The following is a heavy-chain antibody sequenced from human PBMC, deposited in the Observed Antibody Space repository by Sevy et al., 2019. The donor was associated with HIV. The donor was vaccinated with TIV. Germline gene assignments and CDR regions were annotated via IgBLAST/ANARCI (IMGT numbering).Heavy chain of an antibody. CDR3: ASLRPCGGDCYFFDS. V-gene: IGHV1-69*10. CDR2: IIPRVAIS. J-gene: IGHJ4*02. CDR1: GGSLSNYG. D-gene: IGHD2-21*02. Sequence: ASVKVSCMASGGSLSNYGMNWVRQAPGQGLEWMGGIIPRVAISNYAQKFQGRATITADESTGTMYLEVRSLGSEDTAVYFCASLRPCGGDCYFFDSRGQGTLVTVSS.